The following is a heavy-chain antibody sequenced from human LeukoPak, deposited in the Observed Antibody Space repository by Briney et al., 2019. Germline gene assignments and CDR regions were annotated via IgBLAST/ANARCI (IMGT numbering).Heavy chain of an antibody. Sequence: SETLSLTSAVSGGSISSSNWWGWVRQPPGKGLEWIGEIYHSGSTNYNPSLKSRVTISVDKSKNQFSLKLSSVTAADTAVYYCARGVVVTAIVDAFDIWGQGTMVTVSS. V-gene: IGHV4-4*02. CDR2: IYHSGST. J-gene: IGHJ3*02. D-gene: IGHD2-21*02. CDR1: GGSISSSNW. CDR3: ARGVVVTAIVDAFDI.